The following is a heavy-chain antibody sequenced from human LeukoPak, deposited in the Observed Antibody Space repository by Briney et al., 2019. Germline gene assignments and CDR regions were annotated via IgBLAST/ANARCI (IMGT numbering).Heavy chain of an antibody. J-gene: IGHJ4*02. CDR2: ISAYHGNT. D-gene: IGHD2-15*01. CDR1: GYTFTSYG. Sequence: DSVKVSCKASGYTFTSYGISWVRQAPGQGLEWMGWISAYHGNTNYAQKLQGRVTMTTDTSTSTAYMELRSLRSDDTSVYYCARDRVYCSGGSCYLDYWGQGTLVTVSS. V-gene: IGHV1-18*01. CDR3: ARDRVYCSGGSCYLDY.